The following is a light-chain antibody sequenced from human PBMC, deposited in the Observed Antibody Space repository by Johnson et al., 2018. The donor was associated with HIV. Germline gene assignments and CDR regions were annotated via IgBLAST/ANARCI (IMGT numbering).Light chain of an antibody. Sequence: QPVLTQPPSVSAAPGQKVTISCSGSSSNIGNNYVSWYQQLPGTAPKLLIYENNKRPSGIPDRFSGSTSGTSATLGITGLQTGDEADYYCGTWDSGLSGYVFGSGTKVTVL. CDR1: SSNIGNNY. V-gene: IGLV1-51*02. CDR2: ENN. J-gene: IGLJ1*01. CDR3: GTWDSGLSGYV.